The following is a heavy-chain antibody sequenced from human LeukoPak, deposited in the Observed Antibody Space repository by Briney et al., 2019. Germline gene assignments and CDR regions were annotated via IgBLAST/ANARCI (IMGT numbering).Heavy chain of an antibody. CDR1: GGSISSYY. CDR3: ARGSWSYYYMDV. D-gene: IGHD6-13*01. J-gene: IGHJ6*03. Sequence: SETLSLTCTVSGGSISSYYWSWIRQPPGKGLEWIGYIYYSGSTNYNPSLKGRVTISVDTSKNQFSLKLSSVTAADTAVYYCARGSWSYYYMDVWGKGTTVTIFS. CDR2: IYYSGST. V-gene: IGHV4-59*01.